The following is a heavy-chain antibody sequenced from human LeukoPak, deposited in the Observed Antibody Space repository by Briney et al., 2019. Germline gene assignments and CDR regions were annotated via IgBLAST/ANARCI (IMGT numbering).Heavy chain of an antibody. CDR2: IYHSGST. J-gene: IGHJ3*02. D-gene: IGHD3-22*01. Sequence: SETLSLTCAVSGGSISSGGYSLSWIRQPPGKGLEWIGYIYHSGSTYYNPSLKSRVTISVDRSKNQFSLKRSSVTAADTAVYYCARGPIVVVRTDAFDIWGQGTMVTVSS. V-gene: IGHV4-30-2*01. CDR1: GGSISSGGYS. CDR3: ARGPIVVVRTDAFDI.